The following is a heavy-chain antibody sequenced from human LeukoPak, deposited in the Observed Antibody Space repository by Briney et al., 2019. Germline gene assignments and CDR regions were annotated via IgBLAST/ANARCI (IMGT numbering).Heavy chain of an antibody. D-gene: IGHD2-2*01. CDR3: ARAPESRYCSSTSCYPYYYGMDV. V-gene: IGHV5-51*01. Sequence: GESLKISCKGSGYSFTSYWIGWVRQMPGKGLEWMGIIYPGDSDTRYSPSFQGQVTISADKSISTAYLQWSSLKASDTAMYYCARAPESRYCSSTSCYPYYYGMDVWGQGTTVTVSS. J-gene: IGHJ6*02. CDR2: IYPGDSDT. CDR1: GYSFTSYW.